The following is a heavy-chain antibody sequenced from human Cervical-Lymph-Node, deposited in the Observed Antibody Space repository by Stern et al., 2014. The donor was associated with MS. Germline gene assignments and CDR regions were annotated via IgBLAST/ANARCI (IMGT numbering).Heavy chain of an antibody. CDR3: TKDTTTLQTVWTHFDK. D-gene: IGHD1-1*01. CDR1: GFTFGDFA. Sequence: EVQLVESGGGLVPPGRSLRLSCVGSGFTFGDFAMHWVRQRPGMGLEWVAGIASETEIIYYADFVKGRFTISRDNAKDSLFLQMNSLRPEDTALYYCTKDTTTLQTVWTHFDKWGQGTLVTVSS. V-gene: IGHV3-9*01. CDR2: IASETEII. J-gene: IGHJ4*02.